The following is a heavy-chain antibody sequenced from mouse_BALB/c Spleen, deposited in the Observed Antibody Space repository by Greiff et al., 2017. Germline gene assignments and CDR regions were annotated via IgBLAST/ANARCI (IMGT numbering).Heavy chain of an antibody. CDR2: IWAGGST. V-gene: IGHV2-9*02. J-gene: IGHJ4*01. CDR3: AREYYYGSTYAMDY. CDR1: GFSLTSYG. D-gene: IGHD1-1*01. Sequence: VNVVESGPGLVAPSQSLSITCTVSGFSLTSYGVHWVRQPPGKGLEWLGVIWAGGSTNYNSALISRLSISKDNSKSQVFLKMNSLQTDDTAMYYCAREYYYGSTYAMDYWGQGTSVTVSS.